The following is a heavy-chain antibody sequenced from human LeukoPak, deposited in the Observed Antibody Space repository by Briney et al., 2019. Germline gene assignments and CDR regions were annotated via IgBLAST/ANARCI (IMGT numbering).Heavy chain of an antibody. Sequence: ASVKVSCKASGGTFSSYAISWVRQAPGQGLEWMGRIIPILGIANYAQKFQGRVTITADKSTSTAYMELSSLRSEDTAVYYCARDTIFGAALDYYYGMDVWGQGTTVTVSS. CDR1: GGTFSSYA. CDR2: IIPILGIA. J-gene: IGHJ6*02. D-gene: IGHD3-3*01. V-gene: IGHV1-69*04. CDR3: ARDTIFGAALDYYYGMDV.